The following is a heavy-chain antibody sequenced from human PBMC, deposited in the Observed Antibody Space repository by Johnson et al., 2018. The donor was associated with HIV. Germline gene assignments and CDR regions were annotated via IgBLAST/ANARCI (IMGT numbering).Heavy chain of an antibody. Sequence: MLLVESGGGLVKPGGSLRLSCEASGFTFNNAWMGWVRQAPGKGLEWVGRIKSKTDGATTDYAAPLKGRFTISRDDSKNTLYLQMNSLKTEDTAVYYCTRSIAASGRDAVDMWGQGTRVTVSS. CDR3: TRSIAASGRDAVDM. V-gene: IGHV3-15*01. J-gene: IGHJ3*02. CDR1: GFTFNNAW. CDR2: IKSKTDGATT. D-gene: IGHD6-13*01.